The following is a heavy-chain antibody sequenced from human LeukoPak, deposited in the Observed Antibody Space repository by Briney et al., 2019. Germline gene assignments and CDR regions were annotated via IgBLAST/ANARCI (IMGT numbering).Heavy chain of an antibody. Sequence: SQTLSLTCTVSGGSISSGGYYWSWIRQHPGKGLEWIGYIYYSGSTYYNPSLKSRVTISVDTSKNQFSLKLSSVTAADTAVYYCARGMVRGGYGMDVWGQGTTVTVSS. V-gene: IGHV4-31*03. J-gene: IGHJ6*02. D-gene: IGHD3-10*01. CDR1: GGSISSGGYY. CDR2: IYYSGST. CDR3: ARGMVRGGYGMDV.